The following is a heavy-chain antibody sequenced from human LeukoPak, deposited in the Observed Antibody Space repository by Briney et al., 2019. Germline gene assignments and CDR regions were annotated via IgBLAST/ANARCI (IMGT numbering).Heavy chain of an antibody. CDR2: VRGKANSYAT. CDR3: ATYYYGSGSYYPVFDH. CDR1: GFTFGDSA. D-gene: IGHD3-10*01. V-gene: IGHV3-73*01. Sequence: GGSLRLSCAASGFTFGDSAMHWVRQASGTGLEWVGRVRGKANSYATAYATSVKGRFTISRDDSKNTAYLQMDSLKTEDTAVYYCATYYYGSGSYYPVFDHWGQGTLATVSS. J-gene: IGHJ4*02.